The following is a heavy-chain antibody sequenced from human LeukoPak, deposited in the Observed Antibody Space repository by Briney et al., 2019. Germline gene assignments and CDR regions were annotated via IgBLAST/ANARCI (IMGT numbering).Heavy chain of an antibody. V-gene: IGHV1-69*04. Sequence: ASVKVSCKASGGTFSSYAISWVRQAPGQGLEWMGRIIPILGIANYAQKFQGRVTITRNTSISTAYMELSSLRSEDTAVYYCARTGHNRISGIYDYVWGSYRYTNYFDYWGQGTLVTVSS. CDR3: ARTGHNRISGIYDYVWGSYRYTNYFDY. D-gene: IGHD3-16*02. CDR1: GGTFSSYA. J-gene: IGHJ4*02. CDR2: IIPILGIA.